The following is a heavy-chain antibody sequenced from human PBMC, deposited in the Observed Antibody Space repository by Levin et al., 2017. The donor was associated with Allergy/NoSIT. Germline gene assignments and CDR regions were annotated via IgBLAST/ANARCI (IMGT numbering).Heavy chain of an antibody. Sequence: GGSLRLSCAASGFTFSSYEMNWVRQAPGKGLEWVSYISSSGTSIYYADSVRGRFTISRDNAKNSLYLQMNSLRAEDTAVYYCARVRNNGNQIFDYWGQGTLVTVSS. CDR1: GFTFSSYE. D-gene: IGHD1-14*01. CDR2: ISSSGTSI. J-gene: IGHJ4*02. CDR3: ARVRNNGNQIFDY. V-gene: IGHV3-48*03.